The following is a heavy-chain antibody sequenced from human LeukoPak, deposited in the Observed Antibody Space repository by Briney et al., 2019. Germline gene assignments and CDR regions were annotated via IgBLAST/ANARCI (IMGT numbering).Heavy chain of an antibody. CDR1: GYTFTGYY. CDR3: ARERSSFTYGNAFDI. D-gene: IGHD2-8*01. Sequence: ASVKVSCKASGYTFTGYYMHWVRQAPGQGLEWMGWINPNSGSTNYAQKFQGRVTMTRDTSISTAYMELSRLRSDDTAVYYCARERSSFTYGNAFDIWGQGTMVTVSS. J-gene: IGHJ3*02. V-gene: IGHV1-2*02. CDR2: INPNSGST.